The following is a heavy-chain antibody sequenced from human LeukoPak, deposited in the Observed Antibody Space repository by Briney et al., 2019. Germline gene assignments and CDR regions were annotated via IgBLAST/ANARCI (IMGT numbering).Heavy chain of an antibody. Sequence: GGSLRLSCAASGFTVSSNYMSWVRQAPGKGLEWVSVIHSGGNTYYADSVKGRFTISRDNSKNTLYLQMNSLRAEDTAVYYCAKGKAAGPEYYFDYWGQGTLVTVSS. CDR3: AKGKAAGPEYYFDY. D-gene: IGHD6-13*01. CDR2: IHSGGNT. CDR1: GFTVSSNY. V-gene: IGHV3-53*01. J-gene: IGHJ4*02.